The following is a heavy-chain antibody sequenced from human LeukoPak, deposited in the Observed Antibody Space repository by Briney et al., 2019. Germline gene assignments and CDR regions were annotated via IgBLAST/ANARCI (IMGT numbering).Heavy chain of an antibody. V-gene: IGHV3-7*01. CDR1: GFTFSSYS. CDR3: ARGHLRGYSYGLQY. CDR2: IKQDGSEK. J-gene: IGHJ4*02. Sequence: GGSLRLSCAASGFTFSSYSMNWVRQAPGKGLEWVANIKQDGSEKYYVDSVKGRFTISRDNAKNSLYLQMNSLRAEDTAVYYCARGHLRGYSYGLQYWGQGTLVTVSS. D-gene: IGHD5-18*01.